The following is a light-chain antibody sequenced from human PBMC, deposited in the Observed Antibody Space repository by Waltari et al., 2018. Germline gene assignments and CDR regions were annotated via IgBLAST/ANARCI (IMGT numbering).Light chain of an antibody. CDR2: YRSDSDK. Sequence: QAVLTQPSSLSASPGTSASLTCTLCSHINVDTSRLYWYQQKPGSPPQYLLRYRSDSDKNQESRVPRRFSGSKDASANAGILLISGLQSEDEADYYCMIWHINAVVFGGGTTLTVL. V-gene: IGLV5-45*04. J-gene: IGLJ2*01. CDR1: SHINVDTSR. CDR3: MIWHINAVV.